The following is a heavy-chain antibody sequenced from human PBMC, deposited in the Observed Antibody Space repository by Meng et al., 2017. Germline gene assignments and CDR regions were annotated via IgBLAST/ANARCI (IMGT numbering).Heavy chain of an antibody. CDR1: GGTFSSYA. Sequence: SVKVSCTASGGTFSSYAISWVRQAPGQGLEWMGGIIPIFGTANYAQKFQGRVTITADESTSTAYMELSSLRSEDTAVYYCASTIHRLVDYDSSGSHGAFDIWGQGTMVTVSS. CDR3: ASTIHRLVDYDSSGSHGAFDI. D-gene: IGHD3-22*01. V-gene: IGHV1-69*13. J-gene: IGHJ3*02. CDR2: IIPIFGTA.